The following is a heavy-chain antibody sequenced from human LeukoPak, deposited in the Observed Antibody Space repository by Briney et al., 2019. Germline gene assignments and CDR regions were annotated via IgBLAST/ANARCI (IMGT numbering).Heavy chain of an antibody. CDR1: GFTFSSYG. Sequence: PGGSLRLSCAASGFTFSSYGMHWVRQAPGKGLEWVAVIWYDGSNKYYADSVKGRFTISRDNSKNTLYLQMNSLRAEDTAVYYCAKGDQRILGATLFDYWGQGTLVTVSS. J-gene: IGHJ4*02. CDR2: IWYDGSNK. V-gene: IGHV3-33*06. D-gene: IGHD1-26*01. CDR3: AKGDQRILGATLFDY.